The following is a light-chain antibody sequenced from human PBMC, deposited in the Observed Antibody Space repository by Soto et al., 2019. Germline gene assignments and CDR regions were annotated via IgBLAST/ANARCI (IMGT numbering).Light chain of an antibody. CDR2: DAS. CDR1: QSVSSY. V-gene: IGKV3-11*01. Sequence: IVLTQSPATLSLSPGERATLSCRASQSVSSYLAWYQQKPGQAPRLLIYDASNRATGIPARFSGSGSGTDFTLTISSLEPEDFAVYYCQQRSNWPSGFGGGTKVDIK. J-gene: IGKJ4*02. CDR3: QQRSNWPSG.